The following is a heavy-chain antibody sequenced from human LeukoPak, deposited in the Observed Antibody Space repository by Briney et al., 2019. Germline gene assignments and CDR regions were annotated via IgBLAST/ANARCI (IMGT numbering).Heavy chain of an antibody. V-gene: IGHV4-4*07. CDR1: GGSISSYY. CDR3: ARGVVAAGLEWFDP. D-gene: IGHD2-15*01. Sequence: PSETLSLTCTVSGGSISSYYWSWIRQPAGKGLEWIGRIYTSGSTNYNPSLKSRVTMSVDTSKNQFSLKLSSVTAADTAVYYCARGVVAAGLEWFDPWGQGTLVTVSS. J-gene: IGHJ5*02. CDR2: IYTSGST.